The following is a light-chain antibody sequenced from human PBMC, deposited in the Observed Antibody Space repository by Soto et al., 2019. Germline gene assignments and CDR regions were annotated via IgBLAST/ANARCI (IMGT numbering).Light chain of an antibody. CDR1: SSDVGGYNY. CDR3: SSYAGSYRV. Sequence: QSVLTQPPSASGSPGQSVTISCTGTSSDVGGYNYVSWYQQHPGKAPKLMIYEVSKRPSGVPDRFSGSKSGNTASLTVSGLQAEDEADYYCSSYAGSYRVFGTGTKV. V-gene: IGLV2-8*01. J-gene: IGLJ1*01. CDR2: EVS.